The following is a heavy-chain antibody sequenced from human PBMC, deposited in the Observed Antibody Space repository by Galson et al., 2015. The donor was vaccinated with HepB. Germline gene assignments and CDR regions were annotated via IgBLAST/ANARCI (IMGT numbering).Heavy chain of an antibody. CDR2: IWYDGSNK. D-gene: IGHD2-2*01. V-gene: IGHV3-33*08. CDR1: GFTFSSYG. Sequence: SLRLSCAASGFTFSSYGMHWVRQAPGKGLEWVAVIWYDGSNKYYADSVKGRFTISRDNSQRTLHLQMNSLRAEDTAVYYCARSVYQLPPPVRFGMDVWGQGTTVTVSS. J-gene: IGHJ6*02. CDR3: ARSVYQLPPPVRFGMDV.